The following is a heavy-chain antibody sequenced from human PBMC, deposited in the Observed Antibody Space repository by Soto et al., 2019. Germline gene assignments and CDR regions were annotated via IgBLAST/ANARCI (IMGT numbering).Heavy chain of an antibody. V-gene: IGHV3-15*01. Sequence: PGGSLRLSCAASGFTFSNAWMSWVRQAPGKGLEWVGRIKSKTDGGTTDYAAPVKGRFTISRDDSKNTLYLQMNSLKTEDTAVYYCTTDYFVYCSSTSCYRPFDYWGQGTLVPVSS. CDR1: GFTFSNAW. CDR3: TTDYFVYCSSTSCYRPFDY. J-gene: IGHJ4*02. CDR2: IKSKTDGGTT. D-gene: IGHD2-2*02.